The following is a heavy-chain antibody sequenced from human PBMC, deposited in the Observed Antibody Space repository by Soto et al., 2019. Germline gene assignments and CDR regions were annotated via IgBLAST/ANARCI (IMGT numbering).Heavy chain of an antibody. CDR3: ARDDEPNNSSWYQLYYYYGMDV. CDR2: ISAYNGNT. Sequence: ASVKVSCKASGYTFTSYGISWVRQAPGQGLEWMGWISAYNGNTNYAQKLQGRVTMTTDTSTSTAYMELRSLRSDDTAVYYCARDDEPNNSSWYQLYYYYGMDVWGQGTTVTVSS. V-gene: IGHV1-18*01. J-gene: IGHJ6*02. CDR1: GYTFTSYG. D-gene: IGHD6-13*01.